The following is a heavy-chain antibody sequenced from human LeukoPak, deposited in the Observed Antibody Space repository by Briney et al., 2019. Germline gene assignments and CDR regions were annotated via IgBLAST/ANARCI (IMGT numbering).Heavy chain of an antibody. CDR3: ARSTPDWFDP. J-gene: IGHJ5*02. CDR2: IFSSGST. V-gene: IGHV4-59*08. CDR1: GGFMSGHY. Sequence: SETLSLTCNVSGGFMSGHYWTWIRQTPGKELEWIGCIFSSGSTYHNPSLKSRVTISVDTSKNQFSLKLSSVTAADTAVYYCARSTPDWFDPWGQGTLVTVSS.